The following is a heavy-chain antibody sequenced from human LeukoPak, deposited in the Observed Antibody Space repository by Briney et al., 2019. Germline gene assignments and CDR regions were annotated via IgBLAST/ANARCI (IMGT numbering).Heavy chain of an antibody. CDR3: ARAQYCSGGSCPRAEYFQH. Sequence: GGSLRLSCAASGFTFSSYSMNWVRQAPGKGLEWVSSISSNSSYIYYADSVKGRVTITRDNAKNSLYLQMNSLRAEDTAVYYCARAQYCSGGSCPRAEYFQHWGQGTLVTVSS. D-gene: IGHD2-15*01. V-gene: IGHV3-21*01. CDR2: ISSNSSYI. CDR1: GFTFSSYS. J-gene: IGHJ1*01.